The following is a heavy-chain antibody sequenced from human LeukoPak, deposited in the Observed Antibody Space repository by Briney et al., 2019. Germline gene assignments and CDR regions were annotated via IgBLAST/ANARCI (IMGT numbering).Heavy chain of an antibody. CDR2: MNPNSGNT. Sequence: GASVKVSCKASGYTFTSYDINWVRQATGQGLEWMGWMNPNSGNTGYAQKFQGRVTMTRNTSISTAYTELSSLRSEDTAVYYCARGRMTPRSNWFDPWGQGTLVTVSS. CDR1: GYTFTSYD. J-gene: IGHJ5*02. V-gene: IGHV1-8*01. CDR3: ARGRMTPRSNWFDP. D-gene: IGHD2-8*01.